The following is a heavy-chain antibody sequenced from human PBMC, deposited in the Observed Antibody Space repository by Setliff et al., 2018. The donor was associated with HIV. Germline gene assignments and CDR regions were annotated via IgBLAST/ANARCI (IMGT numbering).Heavy chain of an antibody. Sequence: PSQTLSLTCIVSGGSVSGYKWSWIRQSPGKGLEWIGYIYTSGSATYNPSLKSRVTISIDTSKNQFSLRPDSVTAADTAVYYCATLDHSGGNFLAYWGQGSLVTVSS. J-gene: IGHJ4*02. V-gene: IGHV4-4*08. CDR1: GGSVSGYK. CDR3: ATLDHSGGNFLAY. CDR2: IYTSGSA. D-gene: IGHD2-21*02.